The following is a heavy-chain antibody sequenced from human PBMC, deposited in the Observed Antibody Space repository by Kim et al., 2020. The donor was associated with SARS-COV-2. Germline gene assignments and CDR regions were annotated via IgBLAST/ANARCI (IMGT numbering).Heavy chain of an antibody. J-gene: IGHJ5*02. D-gene: IGHD2-15*01. V-gene: IGHV4-39*01. Sequence: QPPGNGLECIGKIHYLRSTDYIPYLKGRVSISIDTSKKYFSLKLSSVTAADTAVYFCARHTRAYSTLDLWGQGALVTVS. CDR2: IHYLRST. CDR3: ARHTRAYSTLDL.